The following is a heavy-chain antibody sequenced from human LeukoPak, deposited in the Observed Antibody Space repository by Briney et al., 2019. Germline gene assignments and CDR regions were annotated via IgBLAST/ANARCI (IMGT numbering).Heavy chain of an antibody. D-gene: IGHD3-9*01. V-gene: IGHV4-39*07. CDR1: GGSISSSSYY. J-gene: IGHJ4*02. Sequence: SETLSLTCTASGGSISSSSYYWGWIRQPPGKGLEWIGSIYYSGSTYYNPSLKSRVTISVDTSKNQFSLKLSSVTAADTAVYYCARANDILTGYYLTWGQGTQVTVSS. CDR3: ARANDILTGYYLT. CDR2: IYYSGST.